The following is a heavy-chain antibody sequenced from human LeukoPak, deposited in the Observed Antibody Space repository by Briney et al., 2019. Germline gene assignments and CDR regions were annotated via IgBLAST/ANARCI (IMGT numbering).Heavy chain of an antibody. Sequence: PGGSLRLSCAASGFIFSSYWMSWVRQAPGKGLEWVSSISSSSYIYYADSVKGRFTISRDNAKNSLYLQMNSLRAEDTAVYYCARDMAAEMATITSVDYWGQGTLVTVSS. J-gene: IGHJ4*02. CDR3: ARDMAAEMATITSVDY. CDR2: ISSSSYI. D-gene: IGHD5-24*01. V-gene: IGHV3-21*01. CDR1: GFIFSSYW.